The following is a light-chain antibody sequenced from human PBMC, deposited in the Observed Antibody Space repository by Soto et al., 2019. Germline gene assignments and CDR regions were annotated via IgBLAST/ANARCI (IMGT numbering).Light chain of an antibody. V-gene: IGKV3-15*01. CDR3: QQYNNWPRT. CDR2: GAS. J-gene: IGKJ1*01. Sequence: EILMTQSPATLSVSPGERATLSCRASQSVSSNLAWYHQKPGQPPRLLFYGASTRATGIPARFSGSESGTEFTLTLSSLQSEDFAVYYCQQYNNWPRTFGQGNKVEIK. CDR1: QSVSSN.